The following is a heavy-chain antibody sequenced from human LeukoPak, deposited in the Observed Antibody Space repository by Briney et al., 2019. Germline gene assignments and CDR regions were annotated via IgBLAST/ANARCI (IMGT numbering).Heavy chain of an antibody. CDR2: IYYSGST. Sequence: SETLSLTCTVSGGSISSGDYYWSWIRQPPGKGLEWIGYIYYSGSTYYNPSLKSRVTISVDTSKNQFSLKLSSVTAADTAVYYCARGGGYRPDFDYWGQGTLVTVSS. V-gene: IGHV4-30-4*01. CDR3: ARGGGYRPDFDY. J-gene: IGHJ4*02. D-gene: IGHD5-24*01. CDR1: GGSISSGDYY.